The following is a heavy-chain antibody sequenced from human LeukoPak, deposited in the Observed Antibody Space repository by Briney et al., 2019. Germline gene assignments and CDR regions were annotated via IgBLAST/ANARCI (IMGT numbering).Heavy chain of an antibody. CDR2: ISSSSSYI. J-gene: IGHJ4*02. CDR1: GFTFSSYE. CDR3: ARMEWLRHSDY. Sequence: GGSLRLSCAASGFTFSSYEMNWVRQAPGKGLEWVSYISSSSSYIYYADSVKGRFTISRDNAKNSLYLQMNSLRAEDTAVYYCARMEWLRHSDYWGQGTLVAVSS. V-gene: IGHV3-21*05. D-gene: IGHD5-12*01.